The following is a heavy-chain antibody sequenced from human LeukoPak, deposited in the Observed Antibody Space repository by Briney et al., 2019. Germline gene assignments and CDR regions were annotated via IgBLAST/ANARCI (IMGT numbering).Heavy chain of an antibody. V-gene: IGHV1-18*01. CDR1: GYTFTSYG. CDR2: ISAYNGNT. J-gene: IGHJ4*02. Sequence: EASVKVSCKASGYTFTSYGISWVRRAPGQGLEWMGWISAYNGNTNYAQKLQGRVAMTTDTSTSTAYMELRSLRSDDTAVYYCARGRRIKYYYDSSGYDYWGQGTLVTVSS. D-gene: IGHD3-22*01. CDR3: ARGRRIKYYYDSSGYDY.